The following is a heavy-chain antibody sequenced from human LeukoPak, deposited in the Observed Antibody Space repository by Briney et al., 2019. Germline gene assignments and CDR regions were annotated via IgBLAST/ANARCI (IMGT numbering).Heavy chain of an antibody. CDR1: GFTFSSYE. CDR3: ARTLVRGVMGIGY. Sequence: GGSLRLSCAASGFTFSSYEMNWVRQGAGKGLEWVSYISTSASTIYYADSVKGRFTISRDNAKNSLYLQMNNLRVEDTAVYYCARTLVRGVMGIGYWGQGTLVTVSS. V-gene: IGHV3-48*03. J-gene: IGHJ4*02. D-gene: IGHD3-10*01. CDR2: ISTSASTI.